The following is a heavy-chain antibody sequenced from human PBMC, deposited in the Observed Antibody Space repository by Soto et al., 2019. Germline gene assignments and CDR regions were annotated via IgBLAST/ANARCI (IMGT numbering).Heavy chain of an antibody. V-gene: IGHV3-74*01. D-gene: IGHD1-26*01. Sequence: AQLVESGGGLVQPGGSLRLSCAASGFTFSNYWMHWVRQVPGQGPVWVSRLNRDGRRTDYADSVRGRFTIFRDNARNTLSLQMNSLRAEDTAMYYCARDLGGAGSYWGQGTLVTVSS. J-gene: IGHJ4*02. CDR3: ARDLGGAGSY. CDR2: LNRDGRRT. CDR1: GFTFSNYW.